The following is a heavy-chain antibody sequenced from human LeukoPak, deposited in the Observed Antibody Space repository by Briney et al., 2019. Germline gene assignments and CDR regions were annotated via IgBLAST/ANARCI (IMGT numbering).Heavy chain of an antibody. J-gene: IGHJ6*02. Sequence: SETLSLTCTVSGGSISSGDYYWSWIRQPPGKGLEWIGYTYYSGSTYYNPSLKSRVTISVDTSKNQFSLKLSSVTAADTAVYYCASYYYDSSGYYHYYYYGMDVWGQGTTVTVSS. D-gene: IGHD3-22*01. CDR3: ASYYYDSSGYYHYYYYGMDV. V-gene: IGHV4-30-4*01. CDR2: TYYSGST. CDR1: GGSISSGDYY.